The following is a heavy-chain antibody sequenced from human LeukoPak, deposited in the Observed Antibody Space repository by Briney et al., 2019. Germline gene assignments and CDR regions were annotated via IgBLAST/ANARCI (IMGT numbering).Heavy chain of an antibody. Sequence: SETLSLTCTVSGGSISSYYWSWVRQPPGKGLEWIGYIYYSGSTNYNPSLKSRVTISVDTSKNQFSLKLSSVTAADTAVYYCASCFGGYYYYYMDVWGKGTTVTVSS. CDR2: IYYSGST. D-gene: IGHD3-16*01. CDR1: GGSISSYY. V-gene: IGHV4-59*01. J-gene: IGHJ6*03. CDR3: ASCFGGYYYYYMDV.